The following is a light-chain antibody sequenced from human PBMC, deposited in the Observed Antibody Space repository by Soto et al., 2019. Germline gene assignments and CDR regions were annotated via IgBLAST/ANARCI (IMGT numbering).Light chain of an antibody. CDR3: SSYTSSSTLV. Sequence: LTQPASVSASPGQSITISCTGTSSDVGTYKYVSWYQHHPGKAPKLMIYDVSNRPSGVSDRFSGSKSGNTASLIISGLQTEDEADYYCSSYTSSSTLVFGGGTKVTVL. CDR1: SSDVGTYKY. V-gene: IGLV2-14*03. J-gene: IGLJ2*01. CDR2: DVS.